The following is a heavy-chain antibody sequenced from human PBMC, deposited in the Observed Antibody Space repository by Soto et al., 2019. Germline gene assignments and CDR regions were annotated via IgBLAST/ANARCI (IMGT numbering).Heavy chain of an antibody. CDR1: GFTFDNYD. J-gene: IGHJ2*01. CDR3: AKAFGESGTYRRHFDV. CDR2: ISGSGSTT. D-gene: IGHD1-26*01. Sequence: EVQLLESGGGLVQPGGSLRLSCAASGFTFDNYDMTWVRQAPGKGLEWVSGISGSGSTTYYADSVQGRFTISRDKSNNTLYLQMSSLSAEDTALYFCAKAFGESGTYRRHFDVWGRGTLVTVSS. V-gene: IGHV3-23*01.